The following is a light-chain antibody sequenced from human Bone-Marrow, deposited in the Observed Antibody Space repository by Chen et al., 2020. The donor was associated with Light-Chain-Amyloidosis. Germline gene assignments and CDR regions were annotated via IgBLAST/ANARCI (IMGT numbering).Light chain of an antibody. CDR1: NIGSIS. CDR3: QVWDRSSDRPV. J-gene: IGLJ3*02. V-gene: IGLV3-21*02. Sequence: SYVLTQPSSVSVAPGQTATIACGGNNIGSISVHWYPQTPGQAPLLVVYDDSDRPSGIPERLSGSNSGNTATLTISRVEAGDEADYYCQVWDRSSDRPVFGGGTKLTVL. CDR2: DDS.